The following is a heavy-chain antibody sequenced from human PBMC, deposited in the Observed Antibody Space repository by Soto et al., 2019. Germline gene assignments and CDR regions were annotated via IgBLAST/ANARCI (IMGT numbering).Heavy chain of an antibody. V-gene: IGHV4-59*12. CDR1: GGSISPYY. D-gene: IGHD1-26*01. CDR3: ARTPTP. CDR2: IYYSGST. J-gene: IGHJ5*02. Sequence: SETLSLTCTVSGGSISPYYWSWIRQPPGKGLEWIGYIYYSGSTNYNPSLKSRVTISVDTSKNQFSLKLSSVTAADTAVYYCARTPTPWGQGTLVTVSS.